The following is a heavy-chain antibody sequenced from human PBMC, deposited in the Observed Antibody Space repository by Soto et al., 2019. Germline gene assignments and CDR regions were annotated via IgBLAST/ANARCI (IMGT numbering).Heavy chain of an antibody. CDR3: AAMLNYYYYMDV. CDR1: GYTLTXLS. CDR2: FDPEDGET. D-gene: IGHD2-2*01. J-gene: IGHJ6*03. Sequence: ASVKVSCKVSGYTLTXLSXHWVRQAPGKGLEWMGGFDPEDGETIYAQKFQGRVTMTEDTSTDTAYMELSSLRSEDTAVYYCAAMLNYYYYMDVWGKGTTVTVSS. V-gene: IGHV1-24*01.